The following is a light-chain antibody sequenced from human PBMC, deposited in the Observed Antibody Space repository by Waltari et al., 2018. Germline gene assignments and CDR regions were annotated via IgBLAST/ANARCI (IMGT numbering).Light chain of an antibody. J-gene: IGKJ1*01. V-gene: IGKV1-5*01. CDR3: QQYSSFST. Sequence: DIQMTQSPSILSASVGDRVTITCRASQTIRSWLAWYQLNPGLAPKLLIYDASNLGGGVPSRFRVSGFGTNFTLTISSLQPDDFATYYCQQYSSFSTFGLGTKV. CDR2: DAS. CDR1: QTIRSW.